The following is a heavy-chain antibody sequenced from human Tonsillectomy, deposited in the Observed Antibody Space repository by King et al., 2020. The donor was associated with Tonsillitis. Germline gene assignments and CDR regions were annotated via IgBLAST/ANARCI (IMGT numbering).Heavy chain of an antibody. CDR1: GYSFTSYW. CDR2: IDPSDSYM. J-gene: IGHJ4*02. V-gene: IGHV5-10-1*03. CDR3: ARRRFGEFDY. D-gene: IGHD3-10*01. Sequence: VQLVESGAEVKKPGESLRISCKGSGYSFTSYWISWVRQMPGKGLEWMGRIDPSDSYMNYSPSFQGHVTISADKPISTAYLQWSSLKASDTAMYYCARRRFGEFDYWGQGTLVTVSS.